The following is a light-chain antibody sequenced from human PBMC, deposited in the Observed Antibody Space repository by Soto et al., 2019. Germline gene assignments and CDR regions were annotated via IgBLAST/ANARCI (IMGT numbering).Light chain of an antibody. Sequence: DIQMTQSPSSLSASVVDRVTITCRASQCFRKYLAWYQQKPGKVPKLLIYAASTLQSGDPSRFSGSGSGTDFTLTISSLQPEDVATYYCQKYNSALWTFGQGTKVEIK. CDR2: AAS. CDR3: QKYNSALWT. V-gene: IGKV1-27*01. CDR1: QCFRKY. J-gene: IGKJ1*01.